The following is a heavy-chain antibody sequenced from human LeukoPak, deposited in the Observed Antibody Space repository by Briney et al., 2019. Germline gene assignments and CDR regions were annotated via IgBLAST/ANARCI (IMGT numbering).Heavy chain of an antibody. CDR1: GFTVSSNY. V-gene: IGHV3-53*01. CDR2: IYSGGST. CDR3: ARGLNPNSYDSSGPYYFDC. Sequence: GGSLRLSCAASGFTVSSNYMSWVRQAPGKGLEWVSVIYSGGSTYYADSVKGRFTISRDDSKNTLYLQMNSLRAEDTAVYYCARGLNPNSYDSSGPYYFDCRGQGTLVTVSS. D-gene: IGHD3-22*01. J-gene: IGHJ4*02.